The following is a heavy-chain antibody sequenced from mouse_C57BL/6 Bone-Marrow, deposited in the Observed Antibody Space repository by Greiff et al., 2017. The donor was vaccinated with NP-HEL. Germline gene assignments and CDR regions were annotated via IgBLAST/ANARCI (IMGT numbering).Heavy chain of an antibody. D-gene: IGHD1-1*01. CDR2: INPNNGGT. CDR3: AGGDYGGGFYAMDY. J-gene: IGHJ4*01. Sequence: VQLKQSGPELVKPGASVKIPCKASGYTFTDYNMDWVKQSHGQSLEWIGDINPNNGGTIYNQKFKGKATLTVDKSSSTAYMELRSLTTEDTAVYYCAGGDYGGGFYAMDYWGQGTSVTVSS. CDR1: GYTFTDYN. V-gene: IGHV1-18*01.